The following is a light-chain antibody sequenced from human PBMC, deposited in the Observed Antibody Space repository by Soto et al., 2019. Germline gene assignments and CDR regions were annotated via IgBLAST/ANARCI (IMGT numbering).Light chain of an antibody. Sequence: EIVLTQSPATLSLSPGERATLSCRASQSVSNYLAWYQQKPGQAPRLLIFDASKRPTGIPARFSGSGSGTDFTLTISSLEPEDFAVYYCQEGSNCPPPITFGQGTRLEIK. CDR1: QSVSNY. J-gene: IGKJ5*01. CDR3: QEGSNCPPPIT. V-gene: IGKV3-11*01. CDR2: DAS.